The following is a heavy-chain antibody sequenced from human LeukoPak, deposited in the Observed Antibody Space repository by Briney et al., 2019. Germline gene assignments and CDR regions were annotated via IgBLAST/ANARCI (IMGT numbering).Heavy chain of an antibody. D-gene: IGHD3-10*01. CDR2: LSGNGGNT. J-gene: IGHJ4*02. V-gene: IGHV3-23*01. CDR1: GFTFSSYA. CDR3: AKVGIDGSGPFDH. Sequence: GGSLRLSCAASGFTFSSYAMSWVRQAPGKGLEWVSTLSGNGGNTYYADSVKGRFIISRDNSKNTLYLQMNSLRAEDTAVYYCAKVGIDGSGPFDHWGQGTLVTVSS.